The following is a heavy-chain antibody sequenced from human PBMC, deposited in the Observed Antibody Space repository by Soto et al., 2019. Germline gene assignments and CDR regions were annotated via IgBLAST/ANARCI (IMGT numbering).Heavy chain of an antibody. J-gene: IGHJ4*02. CDR2: ISYDGSNK. CDR1: GFTFSSYG. CDR3: AKDFVIRYCSGGSCYSGFDY. Sequence: GGSLRLSCAASGFTFSSYGMHWVRQAPGKGLEWVAVISYDGSNKYYAGSVKGRFTISRDNSKNTLYLQMNSLRAEDTAVYYCAKDFVIRYCSGGSCYSGFDYWGQGTLVTVSS. V-gene: IGHV3-30*18. D-gene: IGHD2-15*01.